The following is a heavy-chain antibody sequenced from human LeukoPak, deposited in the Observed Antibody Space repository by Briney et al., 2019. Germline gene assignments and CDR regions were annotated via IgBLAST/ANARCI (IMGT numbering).Heavy chain of an antibody. D-gene: IGHD1-26*01. Sequence: GGSLRLSCAASGFTFSSYGMHWVRQAPGKGLEWVAVIWYDGSNKYYADSVKGRFTISRDNSKNTLYLQMNSLRAEDTAVYYCARDGLLGASDYWGQGTLVTVSS. CDR3: ARDGLLGASDY. CDR1: GFTFSSYG. V-gene: IGHV3-33*01. CDR2: IWYDGSNK. J-gene: IGHJ4*02.